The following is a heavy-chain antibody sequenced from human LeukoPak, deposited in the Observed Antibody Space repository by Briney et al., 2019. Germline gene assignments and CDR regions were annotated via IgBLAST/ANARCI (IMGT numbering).Heavy chain of an antibody. Sequence: PGGSLRLSCAASGFTFDDYAMHWVRQAPGKGLEWVSLISGDGGSTYYADSVKGRFTISRDNSKNSLYLQMNSLRTEDTALYYCAKARLGWYQLLLPADYWGQGTLVTVSS. D-gene: IGHD2-2*01. J-gene: IGHJ4*02. CDR3: AKARLGWYQLLLPADY. CDR2: ISGDGGST. V-gene: IGHV3-43*02. CDR1: GFTFDDYA.